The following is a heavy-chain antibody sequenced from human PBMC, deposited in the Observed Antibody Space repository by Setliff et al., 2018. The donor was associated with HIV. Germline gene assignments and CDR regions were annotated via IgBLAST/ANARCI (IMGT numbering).Heavy chain of an antibody. CDR2: IYPPDSDP. Sequence: GESLKISCKASGYSFTSHWIGWVRQMPGKGLEWMEIIYPPDSDPTYSPSFRGQVTISADKSINTAYLHWSRLKASDTAIYFCARLPFGSSDAFDIWGQGTVVTVSS. V-gene: IGHV5-51*01. J-gene: IGHJ3*02. CDR3: ARLPFGSSDAFDI. CDR1: GYSFTSHW. D-gene: IGHD6-6*01.